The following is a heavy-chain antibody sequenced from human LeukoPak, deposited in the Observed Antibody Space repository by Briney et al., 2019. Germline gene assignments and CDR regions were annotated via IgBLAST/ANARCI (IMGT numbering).Heavy chain of an antibody. CDR3: ASRHCSGGGCYFAGADPFDY. Sequence: GSLRLSCAASGFTFSSYAMSWVRQAPGKGLEWVSVIGGSGGSTYYADSVKGRFTISRDTSKNTLYLQMNRLRAEDTAVYYCASRHCSGGGCYFAGADPFDYWGQGTLVTVSS. V-gene: IGHV3-23*01. J-gene: IGHJ4*02. CDR2: IGGSGGST. CDR1: GFTFSSYA. D-gene: IGHD2-15*01.